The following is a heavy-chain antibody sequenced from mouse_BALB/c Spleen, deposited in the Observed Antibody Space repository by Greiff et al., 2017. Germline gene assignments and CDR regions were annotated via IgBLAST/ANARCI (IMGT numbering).Heavy chain of an antibody. CDR1: GFSLTSYG. V-gene: IGHV2-9*02. J-gene: IGHJ2*01. CDR3: ARDEGVYGNYYFDY. CDR2: IWAGGST. D-gene: IGHD2-1*01. Sequence: QVQLKESGPGLVAPSQSLSITCTVSGFSLTSYGVHWVRQPPGKGLEWLGVIWAGGSTNYNSALMSRLSISKDNSKSQVFLKMNSLQTDDTAMYYCARDEGVYGNYYFDYWGQGTTLTVSS.